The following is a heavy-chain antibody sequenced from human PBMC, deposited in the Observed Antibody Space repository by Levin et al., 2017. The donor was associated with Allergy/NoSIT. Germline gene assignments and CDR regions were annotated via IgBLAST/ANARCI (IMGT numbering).Heavy chain of an antibody. V-gene: IGHV1-8*01. D-gene: IGHD1-7*01. Sequence: ASVKVSCKASGYTFTSYDINWVRQATGQGLEWMGWMNPNSGNTGYAQKFQGRVTMTRNTSISTAYMELSSLRSEDTAVYYCARGRGRRYNWNYAYWGQGTLVTVSS. J-gene: IGHJ4*02. CDR1: GYTFTSYD. CDR2: MNPNSGNT. CDR3: ARGRGRRYNWNYAY.